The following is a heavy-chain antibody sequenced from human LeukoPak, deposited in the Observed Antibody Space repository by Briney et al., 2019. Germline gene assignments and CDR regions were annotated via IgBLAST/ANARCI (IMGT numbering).Heavy chain of an antibody. V-gene: IGHV1-18*01. CDR1: GYTFNSYG. D-gene: IGHD3-22*01. Sequence: ASVKVSCKASGYTFNSYGINWVRQAPGQGLEWMGWISTYNGNTNYAQKLQGRVTMSTDTSTSTAYMELRSLRSDDTAVYYCARPYWYDSTGYYQYYFDYWGQGTLVTVSS. CDR2: ISTYNGNT. CDR3: ARPYWYDSTGYYQYYFDY. J-gene: IGHJ4*02.